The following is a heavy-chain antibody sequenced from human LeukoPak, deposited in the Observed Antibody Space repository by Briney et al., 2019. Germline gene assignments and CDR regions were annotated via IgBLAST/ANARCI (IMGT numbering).Heavy chain of an antibody. CDR1: GGSFSGYY. CDR3: ARGIGYSCGYFHYYYFDY. J-gene: IGHJ4*02. Sequence: SETLSLTCAVYGGSFSGYYWSWIRQPPGKGLEWIGEINHSGSTNYNPSLKSRVTISVDTSKNQFSLKLSSVTAADTAVYYCARGIGYSCGYFHYYYFDYWGQGTLVTVSS. D-gene: IGHD5-18*01. V-gene: IGHV4-34*01. CDR2: INHSGST.